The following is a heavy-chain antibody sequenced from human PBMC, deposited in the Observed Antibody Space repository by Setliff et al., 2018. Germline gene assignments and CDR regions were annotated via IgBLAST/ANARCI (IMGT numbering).Heavy chain of an antibody. D-gene: IGHD2-2*02. V-gene: IGHV4-39*06. CDR3: ARDRQYCSSTSCYTSYFYYYAMDI. Sequence: KSSETLSLTCTVSGGSISSSSYYWGWIRQPPGKGLEWIGSIYYSGSTYYNPSLKSRVTISVDTSKNQFPLKLSSVTAADTAVYYCARDRQYCSSTSCYTSYFYYYAMDIWGQGTTVTVSS. CDR1: GGSISSSSYY. J-gene: IGHJ6*02. CDR2: IYYSGST.